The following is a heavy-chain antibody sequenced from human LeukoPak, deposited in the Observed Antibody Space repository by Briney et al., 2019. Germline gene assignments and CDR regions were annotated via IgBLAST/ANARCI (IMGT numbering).Heavy chain of an antibody. CDR2: ISYDGSSK. J-gene: IGHJ4*02. Sequence: GGSLRLSCAASGFTFSSYGMHWVRQAPGKGLEWVAVISYDGSSKYYADSVKGRFTISRDNSKNTLYLQMNSLRAEDTAVYYCAKDWDYWGQGTLVTVSS. V-gene: IGHV3-30*18. CDR1: GFTFSSYG. CDR3: AKDWDY.